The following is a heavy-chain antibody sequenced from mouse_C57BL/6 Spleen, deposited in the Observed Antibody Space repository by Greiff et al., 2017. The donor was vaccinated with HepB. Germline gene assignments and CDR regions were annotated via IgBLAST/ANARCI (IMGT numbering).Heavy chain of an antibody. Sequence: DVMLVESGGGLVKPGGSLKLSCAASGFTFSDYGMHWVRQAPEKGLEWVAYISSGSSTIYYADTAKGRFTISRDNAKNTLFLQMTSLRSEDTAMYYCARGDGYLFAYWGQGTLVTVSA. D-gene: IGHD2-2*01. CDR2: ISSGSSTI. CDR3: ARGDGYLFAY. J-gene: IGHJ3*01. V-gene: IGHV5-17*01. CDR1: GFTFSDYG.